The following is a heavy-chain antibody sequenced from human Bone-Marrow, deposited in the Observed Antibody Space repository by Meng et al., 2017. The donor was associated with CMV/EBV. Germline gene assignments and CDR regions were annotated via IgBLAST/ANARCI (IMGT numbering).Heavy chain of an antibody. J-gene: IGHJ1*01. D-gene: IGHD6-13*01. Sequence: GESLKISCAASGFTFDDYTMHWVRQAPGKGLEWVSLISWDGGSTYYADSVKGRFTISRDNAKNSLYLQMNSLTAEDTAVYYCASGSSSSWFSVYFQHWGQGTLVTVSS. V-gene: IGHV3-43*01. CDR1: GFTFDDYT. CDR2: ISWDGGST. CDR3: ASGSSSSWFSVYFQH.